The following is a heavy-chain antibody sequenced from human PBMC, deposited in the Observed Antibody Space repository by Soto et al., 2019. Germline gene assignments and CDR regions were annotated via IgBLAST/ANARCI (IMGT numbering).Heavy chain of an antibody. V-gene: IGHV4-61*01. Sequence: PSETLSLTCTVSGGSVSSGSYYWSWIRQPPGKGLEWIGYIYYSGSTNYNPSLKSRVTISVDTSKNQFSLKLSSVTAADTAVYYCAREKTIGAAGTIDYWGQGTLVTSPQ. CDR3: AREKTIGAAGTIDY. CDR2: IYYSGST. D-gene: IGHD6-13*01. J-gene: IGHJ4*02. CDR1: GGSVSSGSYY.